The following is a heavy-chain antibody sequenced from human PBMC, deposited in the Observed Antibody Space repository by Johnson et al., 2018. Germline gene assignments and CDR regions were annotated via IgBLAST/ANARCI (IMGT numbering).Heavy chain of an antibody. CDR1: GGSISSYY. CDR2: IHYSGGN. D-gene: IGHD5-12*01. CDR3: GRDQDSGDENDAFDI. V-gene: IGHV4-59*01. J-gene: IGHJ3*02. Sequence: QVQLQESGPGLVKPSETLSLTCSISGGSISSYYWSWIRQPPGKGLEWIGYIHYSGGNDYNPSLQGRVPISLNMSKGQFSLKLSSVPAADTAVYFCGRDQDSGDENDAFDIWGQGTMVTVSS.